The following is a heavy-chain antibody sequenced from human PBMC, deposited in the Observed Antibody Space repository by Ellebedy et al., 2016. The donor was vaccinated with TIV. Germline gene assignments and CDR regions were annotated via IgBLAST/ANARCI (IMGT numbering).Heavy chain of an antibody. Sequence: ASVKVSCXASGGTFSSYAISWVRQAPGQGLEWMGWISAYNGNTNYAQKLQGRVTMTTDTSTSTAYMELRSLRSDDTAVYYCARSETYYDFWSGYYNNWFDPWGQGTLVTVSS. V-gene: IGHV1-18*01. CDR2: ISAYNGNT. CDR1: GGTFSSYA. CDR3: ARSETYYDFWSGYYNNWFDP. D-gene: IGHD3-3*01. J-gene: IGHJ5*02.